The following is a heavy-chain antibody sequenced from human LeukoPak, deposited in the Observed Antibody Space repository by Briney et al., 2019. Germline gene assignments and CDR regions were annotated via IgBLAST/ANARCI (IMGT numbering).Heavy chain of an antibody. CDR1: GFTFSNYW. D-gene: IGHD3-22*01. Sequence: GGSLRLSWGASGFTFSNYWMHWVRQAPGKGLVWVSRIKSDGSRTDYADSVKGRFIISRDNAKNTLYLQMSSLRVEDMAVYYCARDSYYYDDRGSHYYGIDVWGHGTTVTVSS. V-gene: IGHV3-74*01. CDR3: ARDSYYYDDRGSHYYGIDV. CDR2: IKSDGSRT. J-gene: IGHJ6*02.